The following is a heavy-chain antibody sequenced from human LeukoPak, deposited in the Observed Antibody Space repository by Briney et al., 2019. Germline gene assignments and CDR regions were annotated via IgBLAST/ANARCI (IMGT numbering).Heavy chain of an antibody. D-gene: IGHD1-1*01. CDR2: LNQDGSEK. J-gene: IGHJ4*02. V-gene: IGHV3-7*01. CDR1: GGSISSGNW. CDR3: ARAERGFDY. Sequence: QPSGTLSLTCDVSGGSISSGNWWSWVRQAPGKGLEWVANLNQDGSEKNYADSVKGRFTISRDNARNTLYLQMNSLRAEDTAVFYCARAERGFDYWGQGTLVTVSS.